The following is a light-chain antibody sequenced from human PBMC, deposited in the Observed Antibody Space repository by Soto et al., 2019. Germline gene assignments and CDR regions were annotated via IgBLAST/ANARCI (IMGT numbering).Light chain of an antibody. V-gene: IGKV3-20*01. CDR2: GAS. J-gene: IGKJ4*01. CDR3: QQYGNSPHT. CDR1: QSITSSY. Sequence: EIVLTQSPGTLSLSPGERATLSCRASQSITSSYLAWYQQKPGQAPRLLMYGASTRAPGIPDRLSGSGSGTDFTLTISRLEPEDSAVYYCQQYGNSPHTFGGGTKVEIK.